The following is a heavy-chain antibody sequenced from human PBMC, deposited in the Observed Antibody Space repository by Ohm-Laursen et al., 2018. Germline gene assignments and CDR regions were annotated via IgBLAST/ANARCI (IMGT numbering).Heavy chain of an antibody. Sequence: SLRLSCAASGFTFSGSAMHWVRQASGKGLEWVGRIRSKANSYATAYAASVKGRFTISRDDSKNTAYLQMNSLKTEDTAVYYCTRDGYDFWGGYYTRDAFDIWGQGTMVTVSS. D-gene: IGHD3-3*01. CDR1: GFTFSGSA. CDR3: TRDGYDFWGGYYTRDAFDI. CDR2: IRSKANSYAT. V-gene: IGHV3-73*01. J-gene: IGHJ3*02.